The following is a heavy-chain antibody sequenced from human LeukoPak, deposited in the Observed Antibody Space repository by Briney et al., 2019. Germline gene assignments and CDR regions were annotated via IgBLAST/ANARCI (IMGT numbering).Heavy chain of an antibody. CDR2: IIPILGIA. Sequence: SVKVSCKASGGTFSSYAISWVRQAPGQGLEWMGKIIPILGIANYEQKFQGRVTITADKSTSTAYMGLSSLRSEDTAVYYCASLRSAAAGTHYYYGMDVWGQGTTVTVSS. CDR1: GGTFSSYA. J-gene: IGHJ6*02. V-gene: IGHV1-69*04. CDR3: ASLRSAAAGTHYYYGMDV. D-gene: IGHD6-13*01.